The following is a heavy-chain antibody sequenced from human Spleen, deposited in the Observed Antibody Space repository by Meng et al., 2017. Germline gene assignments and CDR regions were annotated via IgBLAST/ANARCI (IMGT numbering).Heavy chain of an antibody. J-gene: IGHJ6*02. Sequence: GESLKISCAASGFTFSNAWMSWVRQAPGKGLEWVGRIKSKTDGGTTDYAAPVKGRYTISRDDSTNTQNLQMNSLKTEGTAVYYCTTDQWFGELFSYCDGMDVWGQGTTVTVSS. CDR3: TTDQWFGELFSYCDGMDV. CDR2: IKSKTDGGTT. CDR1: GFTFSNAW. V-gene: IGHV3-15*01. D-gene: IGHD3-10*01.